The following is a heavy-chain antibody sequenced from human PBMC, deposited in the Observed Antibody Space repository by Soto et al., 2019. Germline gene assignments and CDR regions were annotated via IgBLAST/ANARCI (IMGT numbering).Heavy chain of an antibody. CDR2: IYYSEST. CDR1: GGSISSGDYY. Sequence: QVQLQESGPGLVKPSQTLSLTCTVSGGSISSGDYYWSWIRQPPGKVLEWIGYIYYSESTYFHPSLNSRVTISLDTCNNQFSLKLSSVTAADTAVYYRARRTLLFSYYFDYWGRGTPVTVFS. D-gene: IGHD3-10*01. CDR3: ARRTLLFSYYFDY. J-gene: IGHJ4*02. V-gene: IGHV4-30-4*01.